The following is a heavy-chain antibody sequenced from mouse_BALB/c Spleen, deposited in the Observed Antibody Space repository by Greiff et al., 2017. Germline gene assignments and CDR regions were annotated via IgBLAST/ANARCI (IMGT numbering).Heavy chain of an antibody. CDR3: TRSRDYYGPFAY. D-gene: IGHD1-2*01. Sequence: LQQPGSELVRPGASVKLSCKASGYTFTSYWMHWVKQRHGQGLEWIGNIYPGSGSTNYDEKFKSKGTLTVDTSSSTAYMHLSSLTSEDSAVYYCTRSRDYYGPFAYWGQGTLVTVSA. CDR1: GYTFTSYW. CDR2: IYPGSGST. V-gene: IGHV1S22*01. J-gene: IGHJ3*01.